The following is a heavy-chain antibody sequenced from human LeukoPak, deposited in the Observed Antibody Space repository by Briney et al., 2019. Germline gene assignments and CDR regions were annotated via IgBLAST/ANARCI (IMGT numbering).Heavy chain of an antibody. CDR1: GFTFRNYG. D-gene: IGHD2-8*02. Sequence: GGSLRLSCAASGFTFRNYGMHWVRQATGKGLEWVSFIWSDGHNRFYADSVKGRFTISRDNSKNMLYLQMDALRAEEAALYFCAKDPGASVSGFHMDVWGKGTTVIVSS. CDR3: AKDPGASVSGFHMDV. J-gene: IGHJ6*03. V-gene: IGHV3-30*02. CDR2: IWSDGHNR.